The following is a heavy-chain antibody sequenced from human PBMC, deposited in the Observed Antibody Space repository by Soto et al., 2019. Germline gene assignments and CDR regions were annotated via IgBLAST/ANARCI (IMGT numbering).Heavy chain of an antibody. CDR2: IYPGDSDT. D-gene: IGHD2-2*01. CDR1: GYSFTSYW. J-gene: IGHJ6*03. Sequence: GESLKISCKGSGYSFTSYWIGWVRQMPGKGLEWMGIIYPGDSDTRYSPSFQGQVTISADKSISTAYLQWSSLKASDTAMYYCARHSTSVPAAMFQHYHSMDVWGKGTTVTVFS. CDR3: ARHSTSVPAAMFQHYHSMDV. V-gene: IGHV5-51*01.